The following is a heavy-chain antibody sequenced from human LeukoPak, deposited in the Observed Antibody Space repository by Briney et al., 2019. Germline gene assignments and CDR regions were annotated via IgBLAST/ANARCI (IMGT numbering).Heavy chain of an antibody. V-gene: IGHV4-34*01. CDR1: GGSLSGYY. J-gene: IGHJ4*02. Sequence: SETLSLTCAVYGGSLSGYYWSWIRQPPGKGLEWIGEINHSGSTNYNPSLKSRVTISVDTSKNQFSLKLSSVTAADTAVYYCARGRKGYYFDYWGQGTLVTVSS. CDR3: ARGRKGYYFDY. D-gene: IGHD1-14*01. CDR2: INHSGST.